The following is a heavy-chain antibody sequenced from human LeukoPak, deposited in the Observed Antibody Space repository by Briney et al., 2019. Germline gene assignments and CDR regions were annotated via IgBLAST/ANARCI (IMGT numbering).Heavy chain of an antibody. V-gene: IGHV3-43*02. CDR2: ISGDGGST. J-gene: IGHJ4*02. CDR3: ASVDFDWLFRIDY. Sequence: GGSLRLSCAASGFTFDDYAMHWVRQAPGKGLEWVSLISGDGGSTYYADSMKGRFTISRDNSKNSLYLQMNSLRTEDTALYYCASVDFDWLFRIDYWGQGTLVTVSS. CDR1: GFTFDDYA. D-gene: IGHD3-9*01.